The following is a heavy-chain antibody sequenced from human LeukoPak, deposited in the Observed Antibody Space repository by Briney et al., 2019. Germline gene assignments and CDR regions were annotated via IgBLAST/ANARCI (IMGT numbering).Heavy chain of an antibody. J-gene: IGHJ5*02. CDR2: IYYSGST. V-gene: IGHV4-59*08. Sequence: SETLSLTCTVSGGSISSYYWSWIRQPPGKGLEWIAYIYYSGSTNYNPSLKSRVTISVDTSKNQFSLKLSSVTAADTAVYYCARRYYDFWSGKHNWFDPWGQGTLVTVSS. D-gene: IGHD3-3*01. CDR1: GGSISSYY. CDR3: ARRYYDFWSGKHNWFDP.